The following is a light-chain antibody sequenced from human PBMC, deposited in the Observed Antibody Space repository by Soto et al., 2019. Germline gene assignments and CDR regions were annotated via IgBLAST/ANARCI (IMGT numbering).Light chain of an antibody. Sequence: IVLTQSPGSLSLSPGDRAALSCRASQSVNRGYLAWYQHRPGKAPRLLIFGASPRAPGVPYRFSGNGSGTDFTLAITRLEPEDFGLYYCQQYAVSPETFGQGTKVEFK. CDR2: GAS. J-gene: IGKJ1*01. CDR3: QQYAVSPET. V-gene: IGKV3-20*01. CDR1: QSVNRGY.